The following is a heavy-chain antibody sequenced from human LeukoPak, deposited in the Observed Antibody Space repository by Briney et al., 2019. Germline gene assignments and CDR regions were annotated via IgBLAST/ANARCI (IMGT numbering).Heavy chain of an antibody. J-gene: IGHJ4*02. D-gene: IGHD2-8*01. CDR3: ASGRRLLT. CDR2: INEDGSEK. CDR1: GFTFSSYW. Sequence: PGGSLRLSCAASGFTFSSYWMSWVRQVPGKGLEWVANINEDGSEKYYVDSVKGRFTISRDNAKNSVYLQMNSLRAEDTAVYYCASGRRLLTWGQGTLVTVSS. V-gene: IGHV3-7*01.